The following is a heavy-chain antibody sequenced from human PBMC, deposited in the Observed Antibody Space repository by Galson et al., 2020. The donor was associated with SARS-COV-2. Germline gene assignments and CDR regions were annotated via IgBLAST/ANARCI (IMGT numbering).Heavy chain of an antibody. D-gene: IGHD2-2*01. CDR1: GGSFSGYY. CDR3: ARGAVVVPAANNAQGDYYYYYGMDV. Sequence: SETLSLTCAVYGGSFSGYYWSWIRQPPGKGLEWIGEINHSGSTNYNPSLKSRVTISVDTSKNQFSLKLSSVTAADTAVYYCARGAVVVPAANNAQGDYYYYYGMDVWGQGTTVTVSS. J-gene: IGHJ6*02. V-gene: IGHV4-34*01. CDR2: INHSGST.